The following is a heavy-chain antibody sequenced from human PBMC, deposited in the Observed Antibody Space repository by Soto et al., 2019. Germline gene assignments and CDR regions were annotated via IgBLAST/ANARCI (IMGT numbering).Heavy chain of an antibody. CDR2: ISFTGHT. Sequence: WTWIRQPPGKGLEWIGYISFTGHTTYNPSLRRRVTIAMHTSKNQFSLKLTSATAADTALYYCSSGGHYYHSMIWGPGTLVTVSS. CDR3: SSGGHYYHSMI. D-gene: IGHD3-22*01. J-gene: IGHJ4*02. V-gene: IGHV4-59*01.